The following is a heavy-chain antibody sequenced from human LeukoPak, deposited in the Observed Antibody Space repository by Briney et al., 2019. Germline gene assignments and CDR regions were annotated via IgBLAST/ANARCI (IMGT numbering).Heavy chain of an antibody. V-gene: IGHV3-66*01. CDR1: GGSFSGYY. CDR2: IYSGGST. J-gene: IGHJ4*02. Sequence: PSETLSLTCAVYGGSFSGYYWSWVRQAPGKGLEWVSVIYSGGSTYYADSVKGRFTISRDNSKNTLYLQMNSLRAEDTAVYYCARDLVPRDWGQGTLVTVSS. CDR3: ARDLVPRD.